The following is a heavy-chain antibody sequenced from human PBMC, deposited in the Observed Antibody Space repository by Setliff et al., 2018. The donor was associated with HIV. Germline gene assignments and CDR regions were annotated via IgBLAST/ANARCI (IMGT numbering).Heavy chain of an antibody. CDR1: GGSISSGSYY. D-gene: IGHD3-16*01. J-gene: IGHJ4*02. CDR3: ASRRGGGFMAWPDPYFDY. CDR2: IYTSGST. V-gene: IGHV4-61*09. Sequence: SETLSLTCTVSGGSISSGSYYWSWIRQPAGKGLEWIGHIYTSGSTNYNPSLKSRVIISIDTSKNQFSLKLFSVTAADTAVYYCASRRGGGFMAWPDPYFDYWGQGTLVTVSS.